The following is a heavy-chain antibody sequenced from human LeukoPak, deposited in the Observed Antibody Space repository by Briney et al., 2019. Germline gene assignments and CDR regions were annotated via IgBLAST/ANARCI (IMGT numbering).Heavy chain of an antibody. J-gene: IGHJ6*03. V-gene: IGHV4-4*07. D-gene: IGHD3-16*01. CDR3: GXXXGVWGGGCYSIANNPMDF. Sequence: SETLSLTCSVAGASISSYYWSWLRQPAGKGFEWIGRVYTTGATNYNPSLKSRVTMSQDKARNQFSLKVTSVTAADTAVYYCGXXXGVWGGGCYSIANNPMDFGEKGTTVIAS. CDR2: VYTTGAT. CDR1: GASISSYY.